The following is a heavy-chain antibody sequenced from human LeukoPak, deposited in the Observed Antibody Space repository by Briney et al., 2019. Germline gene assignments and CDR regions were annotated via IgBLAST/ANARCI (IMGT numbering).Heavy chain of an antibody. CDR2: IRSKAYGGTT. Sequence: GGSLRLSCAASGFTFSSDAMSWVRRAPGKGLEWVGFIRSKAYGGTTEYAASVKGRFTISRDDSKSIAYLQMNSLKTEDTAVYYCTRSLDIVVVSAAYFDYWGQGTLVTVSS. V-gene: IGHV3-49*04. D-gene: IGHD2-2*03. CDR3: TRSLDIVVVSAAYFDY. J-gene: IGHJ4*02. CDR1: GFTFSSDA.